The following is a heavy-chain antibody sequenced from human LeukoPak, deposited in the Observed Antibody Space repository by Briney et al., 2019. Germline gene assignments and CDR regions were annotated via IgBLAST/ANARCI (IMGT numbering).Heavy chain of an antibody. V-gene: IGHV4-4*07. D-gene: IGHD1-7*01. CDR2: IYTTGST. CDR3: ARAYSENYPNWFDP. CDR1: GGSISSYY. Sequence: SETLSLTCTVSGGSISSYYWSWIRQPAGKGLEWIGRIYTTGSTNYNPSLKSRGTMSIDTSKNQFSLKLYSVTAADRAVYYCARAYSENYPNWFDPWGQGTLVTVSS. J-gene: IGHJ5*02.